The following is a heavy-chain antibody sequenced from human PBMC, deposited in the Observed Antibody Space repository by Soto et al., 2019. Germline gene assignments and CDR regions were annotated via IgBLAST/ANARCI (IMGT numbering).Heavy chain of an antibody. CDR1: GGSISSGDYY. CDR3: ARGVTFGGVIAPRFDP. V-gene: IGHV4-31*03. Sequence: SETLSLTCTVSGGSISSGDYYWSWIRQHPGKGLEWIGYIHNSGATYYIPPLKSRVTMAVDTSKNQLSLKLTSVTAADTAVYYCARGVTFGGVIAPRFDPWGQGTLVTVSS. CDR2: IHNSGAT. D-gene: IGHD3-16*02. J-gene: IGHJ5*02.